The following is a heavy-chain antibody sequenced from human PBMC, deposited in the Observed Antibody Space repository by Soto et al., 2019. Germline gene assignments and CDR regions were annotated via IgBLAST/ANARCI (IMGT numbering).Heavy chain of an antibody. J-gene: IGHJ4*02. CDR3: ATVGSGDHDHLIDY. Sequence: EVQLVESGGGLVKPGGSLRLSCVASGLTFTNAWLNWVRQAPGKGLEWVGRIRSQTDGGTADYAAPVIGRFAISRDDSKNTLHLQMDSLKTEDTAMYYCATVGSGDHDHLIDYWGQGTLVTVSS. CDR1: GLTFTNAW. V-gene: IGHV3-15*01. D-gene: IGHD1-1*01. CDR2: IRSQTDGGTA.